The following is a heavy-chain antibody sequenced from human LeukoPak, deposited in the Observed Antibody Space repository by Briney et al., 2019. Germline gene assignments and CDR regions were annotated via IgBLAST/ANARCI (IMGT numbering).Heavy chain of an antibody. J-gene: IGHJ4*02. Sequence: GGSLRLSCAASGFTFSRRGMHWARQAPGKGLEWVAVISYDGSDKYYADFVKGRFTISRDNPKSTLFLQINSLRGEDTAVYYCAKDAATPALDYWGQGTLVTVSS. D-gene: IGHD2-15*01. V-gene: IGHV3-30*18. CDR2: ISYDGSDK. CDR3: AKDAATPALDY. CDR1: GFTFSRRG.